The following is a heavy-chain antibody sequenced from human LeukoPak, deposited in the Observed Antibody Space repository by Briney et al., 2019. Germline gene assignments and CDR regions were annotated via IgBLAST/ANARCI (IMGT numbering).Heavy chain of an antibody. CDR3: ARGTEYCSGGSCYNWFDP. V-gene: IGHV1-2*02. Sequence: ASVKVSCKASGYTFTGYYMHWVRQAPGQGLEWMGWINPNSGGTNYAQKFQGRVTMTRDTSISTAYMELSRLRSDDTAVYYCARGTEYCSGGSCYNWFDPWGQGTLVTVSS. J-gene: IGHJ5*02. CDR1: GYTFTGYY. CDR2: INPNSGGT. D-gene: IGHD2-15*01.